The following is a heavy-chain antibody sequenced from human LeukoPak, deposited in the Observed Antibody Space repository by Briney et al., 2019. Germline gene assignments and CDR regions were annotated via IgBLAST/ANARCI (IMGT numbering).Heavy chain of an antibody. V-gene: IGHV3-21*01. D-gene: IGHD3-22*01. J-gene: IGHJ5*02. CDR2: ISSSSSYI. CDR1: GVTFSTCT. Sequence: GGSLRLSCAASGVTFSTCTISWVRQAPGRGLEWVSSISSSSSYIYYADSVKGRFTISRDNAKNSLYLQMNSLRAEDTAVFYCAIGGGEGDYDSSDLPVDTSGQRTLGSVSS. CDR3: AIGGGEGDYDSSDLPVDT.